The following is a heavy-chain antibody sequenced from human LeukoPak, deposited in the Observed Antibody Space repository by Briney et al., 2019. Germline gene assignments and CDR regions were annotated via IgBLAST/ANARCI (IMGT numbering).Heavy chain of an antibody. CDR2: INPNSGGT. CDR1: GYTSTSYD. J-gene: IGHJ6*02. D-gene: IGHD1-26*01. V-gene: IGHV1-2*02. CDR3: ARDRSIVGATYYYYGMDV. Sequence: ASVKVSCKASGYTSTSYDINWVRQAPGQGLEWMGWINPNSGGTNYAQKFQGRVTMTRDTSISTAYMELSRLRSDDTAVYYCARDRSIVGATYYYYGMDVWGQGTTVTVSS.